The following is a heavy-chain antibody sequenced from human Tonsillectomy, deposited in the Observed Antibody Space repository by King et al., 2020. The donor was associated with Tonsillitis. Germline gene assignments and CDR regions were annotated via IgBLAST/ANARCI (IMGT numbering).Heavy chain of an antibody. CDR1: GFSRSTSGVG. CDR3: AHRHYYDSSGYYYEYYFDY. J-gene: IGHJ4*02. CDR2: IYWNDYK. Sequence: TLKESGPTLVKPTQTLTLTCTFAGFSRSTSGVGVGWIRQPPGKALEGLAVIYWNDYKRDRQVLKSRLTITKDTSKKQVVLTMTNMDPVDTATYYCAHRHYYDSSGYYYEYYFDYWGQGTLVTVSS. V-gene: IGHV2-5*01. D-gene: IGHD3-22*01.